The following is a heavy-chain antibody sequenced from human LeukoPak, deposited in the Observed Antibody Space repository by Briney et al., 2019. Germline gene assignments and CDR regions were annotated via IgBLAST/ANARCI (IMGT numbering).Heavy chain of an antibody. CDR1: GGSISSSSYY. CDR2: IYYSGST. D-gene: IGHD5-12*01. J-gene: IGHJ4*02. Sequence: NPSETLSLTCTVSGGSISSSSYYWGWIRQPPGKGLEWIGSIYYSGSTYYNPSLKSRVTISVDTSKNQFSLKLSSVTAADTAVYYCARGRYSGPRNFDYWGQGTLVTVSS. V-gene: IGHV4-39*01. CDR3: ARGRYSGPRNFDY.